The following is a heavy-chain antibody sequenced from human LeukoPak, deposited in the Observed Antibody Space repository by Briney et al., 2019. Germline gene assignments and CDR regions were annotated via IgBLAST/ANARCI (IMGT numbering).Heavy chain of an antibody. D-gene: IGHD3-10*01. Sequence: GGSLRLSCAASGFTFSDYYMSWIRQAPGKGLEWVSYISSSGSTIYYADSVKGRFTISRDNAKNSLYLQMNSLRAEDTAVYYCARDFMHYYGSGRFPGFNYWGQGTLVTVSS. J-gene: IGHJ4*02. CDR3: ARDFMHYYGSGRFPGFNY. V-gene: IGHV3-11*01. CDR2: ISSSGSTI. CDR1: GFTFSDYY.